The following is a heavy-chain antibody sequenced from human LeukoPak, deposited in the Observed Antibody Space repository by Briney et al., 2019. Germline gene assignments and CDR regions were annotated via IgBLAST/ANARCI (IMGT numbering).Heavy chain of an antibody. Sequence: PSETLSLTCAVSGGSVSSGRYYWSWIRQPPGKGLAYIGYISYSGSSDYNPSLKSRVTISVDTSKNQFSLKLSSVIAADTAVYFCARGGELPSGPYFDYWGQGTLVTVSS. CDR3: ARGGELPSGPYFDY. V-gene: IGHV4-61*01. J-gene: IGHJ4*02. CDR1: GGSVSSGRYY. D-gene: IGHD1-7*01. CDR2: ISYSGSS.